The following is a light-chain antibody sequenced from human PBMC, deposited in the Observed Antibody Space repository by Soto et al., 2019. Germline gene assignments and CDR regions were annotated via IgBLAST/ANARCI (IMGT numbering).Light chain of an antibody. V-gene: IGKV3-11*01. J-gene: IGKJ3*01. Sequence: EIVSIQSPATLSLSPVERATLSCGASQSVSSYLAWYQQKPGQAPRLLIYDASNRATGIPARFSGSGSGTDFTLTISSLEPEDFAVYYCQQRSNWPRFTFGPGTKVDIK. CDR2: DAS. CDR3: QQRSNWPRFT. CDR1: QSVSSY.